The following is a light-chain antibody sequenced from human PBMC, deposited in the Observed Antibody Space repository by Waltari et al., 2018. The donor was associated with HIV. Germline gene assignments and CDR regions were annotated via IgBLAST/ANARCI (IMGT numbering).Light chain of an antibody. CDR3: LLSLSGVRA. J-gene: IGLJ2*01. V-gene: IGLV7-46*01. Sequence: QAVVTQEPSLTVSPGGTVTLTCGSSTGAVTSGHYPYWFQQKPGQAPRALIFDTSNKHSWTPARFSGSLLGGKAALTLSGAQPEDEAEYYCLLSLSGVRAFGGGTKLTVL. CDR2: DTS. CDR1: TGAVTSGHY.